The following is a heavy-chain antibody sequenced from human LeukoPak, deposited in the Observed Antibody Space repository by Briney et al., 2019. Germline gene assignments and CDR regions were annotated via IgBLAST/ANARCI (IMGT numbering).Heavy chain of an antibody. D-gene: IGHD1-26*01. V-gene: IGHV3-23*01. Sequence: HPGGTLRLSCAASGFTFSSYGMSWVRQAPGKGLEWVSAISGSGGSTYYADSVKGRFTISRDNSKNTLYLQMNSLRAEDTAVYYCAKGAWEPLRTTFDYWGQGTLVTVSS. J-gene: IGHJ4*02. CDR2: ISGSGGST. CDR3: AKGAWEPLRTTFDY. CDR1: GFTFSSYG.